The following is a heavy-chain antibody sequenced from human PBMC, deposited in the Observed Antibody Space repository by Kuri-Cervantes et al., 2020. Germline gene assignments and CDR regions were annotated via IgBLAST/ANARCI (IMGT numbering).Heavy chain of an antibody. CDR3: ARDLRYCSSTSCFAFYGMDV. CDR2: ISSSSSYI. J-gene: IGHJ6*02. Sequence: GGSLRLSCAASGFTFSSYSMNWVRQAPGKGLEWVSSISSSSSYIYYADSVKGRFTISRDNAKNSLYLQMNSLRAEDTAVHYCARDLRYCSSTSCFAFYGMDVWGQGTTVTVSS. CDR1: GFTFSSYS. V-gene: IGHV3-21*01. D-gene: IGHD2-2*01.